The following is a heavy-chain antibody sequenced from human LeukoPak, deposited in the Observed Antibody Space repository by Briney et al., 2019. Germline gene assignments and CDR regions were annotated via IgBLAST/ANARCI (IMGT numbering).Heavy chain of an antibody. D-gene: IGHD2-15*01. CDR3: ARAQTRYCSGGSCYNPDY. Sequence: GGSLRLSRAASGFTFSSYAMHWVRQAPGKGLEWVAVISYDGSNKYYADSVKGRFTISRDNSKNTLYLQMNSLRAEDTAVYYCARAQTRYCSGGSCYNPDYWGQGTLVTVSS. J-gene: IGHJ4*02. V-gene: IGHV3-30-3*01. CDR1: GFTFSSYA. CDR2: ISYDGSNK.